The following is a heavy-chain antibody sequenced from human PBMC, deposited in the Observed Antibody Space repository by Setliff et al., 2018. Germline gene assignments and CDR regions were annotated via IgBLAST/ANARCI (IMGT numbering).Heavy chain of an antibody. J-gene: IGHJ4*02. V-gene: IGHV4-34*01. D-gene: IGHD6-6*01. CDR1: GGTFSVYY. CDR3: ARGRNVAARLLDS. Sequence: PSETLSLTCAAYGGTFSVYYWTWIRQPPGKGLEWVGEINHRGSTNYNPSLKGRVTISVDTSKDQFSLKLISMTAADTAVYYCARGRNVAARLLDSWGQGTLVTVSS. CDR2: INHRGST.